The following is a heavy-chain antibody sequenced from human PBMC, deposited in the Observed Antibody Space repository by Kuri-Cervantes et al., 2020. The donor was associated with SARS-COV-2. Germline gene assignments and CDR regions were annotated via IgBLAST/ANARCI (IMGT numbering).Heavy chain of an antibody. CDR1: GFALSQAS. J-gene: IGHJ6*04. Sequence: GESLKISCAASGFALSQASMNWVRQAPGKGLEWVAHSQIINHGGATRYAAPVKGRFIISRDDSKNMLYLQMNSLKTEDTAVYYCIDLDAGAHDYGMAVWGKGTTVTVSS. V-gene: IGHV3-15*01. CDR2: SQIINHGGAT. CDR3: IDLDAGAHDYGMAV. D-gene: IGHD4-17*01.